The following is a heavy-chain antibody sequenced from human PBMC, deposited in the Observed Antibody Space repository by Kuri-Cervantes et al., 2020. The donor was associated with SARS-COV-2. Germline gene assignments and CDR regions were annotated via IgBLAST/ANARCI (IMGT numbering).Heavy chain of an antibody. CDR1: GGSISSSSYY. D-gene: IGHD3-3*01. V-gene: IGHV4-39*01. CDR3: ARAVRYDFWGGYYTDHYYYYGMDV. Sequence: SETLSLTCTVSGGSISSSSYYWGWIRQPPGKGLEWIGSIYYSGSTYYNPSLKSRVTISVDTSKNQFSLKLSSVTAADTAVHYCARAVRYDFWGGYYTDHYYYYGMDVWGQGTTVTVSS. J-gene: IGHJ6*02. CDR2: IYYSGST.